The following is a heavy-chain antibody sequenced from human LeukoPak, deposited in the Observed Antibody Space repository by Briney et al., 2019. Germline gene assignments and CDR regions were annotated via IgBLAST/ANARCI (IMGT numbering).Heavy chain of an antibody. V-gene: IGHV4-34*01. CDR1: GGSFSGYY. J-gene: IGHJ4*02. CDR3: ARAGTTGLRR. D-gene: IGHD1-7*01. CDR2: INHSGST. Sequence: SETLSLACAVYGGSFSGYYWSWIRQPPGKGLEWIGEINHSGSTNYNPSLKSRVTISVDTSKNQFSLKLSSVTAADTAVYYCARAGTTGLRRWGQGTLVTVSS.